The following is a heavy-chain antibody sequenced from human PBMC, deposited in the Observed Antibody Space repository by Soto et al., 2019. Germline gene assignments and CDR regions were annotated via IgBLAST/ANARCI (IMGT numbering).Heavy chain of an antibody. CDR1: GFTFSIYA. CDR3: ARRDSSTYRAFDI. V-gene: IGHV3-23*01. J-gene: IGHJ3*02. CDR2: ISTSGTNT. D-gene: IGHD6-13*01. Sequence: EVQLLESGGGLVQPGGSLRLSCAASGFTFSIYAMSWVRQAPGKGLEWVSAISTSGTNTYYADSVEGRFTFSRDSSKNTLYLQMNSLRAEDTAVYFCARRDSSTYRAFDIWGQGTMVTVSS.